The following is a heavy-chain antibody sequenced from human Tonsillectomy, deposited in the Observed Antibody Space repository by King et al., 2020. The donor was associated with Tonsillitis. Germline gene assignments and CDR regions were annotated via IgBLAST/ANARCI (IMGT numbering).Heavy chain of an antibody. Sequence: VQLVESGGGVVQPGGSLRLSCAASEFTFSSYGMHWVRQAPGKGLEWVALIRYDGSNRYYADSVNGRFTISRDNSKIILYLQMNSLRAEDTAIYYCAKGGWEWESREEAFDFWGQGTMVTVSS. CDR3: AKGGWEWESREEAFDF. V-gene: IGHV3-30*02. J-gene: IGHJ3*01. CDR1: EFTFSSYG. D-gene: IGHD1-26*01. CDR2: IRYDGSNR.